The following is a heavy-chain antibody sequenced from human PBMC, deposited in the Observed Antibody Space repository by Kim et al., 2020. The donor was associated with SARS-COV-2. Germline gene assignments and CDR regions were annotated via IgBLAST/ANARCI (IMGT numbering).Heavy chain of an antibody. J-gene: IGHJ4*02. D-gene: IGHD4-17*01. CDR1: GFTFNNAW. Sequence: GGSLRLSCAASGFTFNNAWMAWVRQAPGKGLEWIGRIKTKIDGETLDYAAPVKGRFTISRDDSKNTLYLQVNGLKNDVTAIYYCASNRQRSSLLFDHWGQATLVTVPA. CDR2: IKTKIDGETL. CDR3: ASNRQRSSLLFDH. V-gene: IGHV3-15*01.